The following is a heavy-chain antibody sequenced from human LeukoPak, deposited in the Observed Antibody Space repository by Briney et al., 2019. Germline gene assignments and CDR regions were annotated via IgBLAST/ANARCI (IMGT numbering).Heavy chain of an antibody. CDR1: GGSISSYY. D-gene: IGHD5-18*01. V-gene: IGHV4-59*08. J-gene: IGHJ4*02. CDR2: IYYSGST. CDR3: ARGYSRTYFDY. Sequence: SETLSLTCTVSGGSISSYYWSWIRQPPGKGLEWIGYIYYSGSTNYNPSLKSRVTISIDTSENQFSLKLSSVTAADTAVYYCARGYSRTYFDYWGQGTLVTVSS.